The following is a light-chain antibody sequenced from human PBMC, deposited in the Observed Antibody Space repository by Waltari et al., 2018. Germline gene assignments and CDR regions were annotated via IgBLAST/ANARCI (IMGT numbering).Light chain of an antibody. Sequence: EVVMTQSPATLSVSPGERATLSCRASRNINNNLAWYHQIPGQAPRLRIYGASTRATGIPARFSGSGSGTEFTLTISSLQSEDFAVYYCQHFHSWPLTFGGGTKVEIK. V-gene: IGKV3-15*01. CDR3: QHFHSWPLT. CDR2: GAS. J-gene: IGKJ4*01. CDR1: RNINNN.